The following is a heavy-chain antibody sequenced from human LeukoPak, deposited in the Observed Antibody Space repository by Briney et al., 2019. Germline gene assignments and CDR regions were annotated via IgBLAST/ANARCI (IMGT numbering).Heavy chain of an antibody. CDR3: TTQGSGYYYFDY. V-gene: IGHV3-23*01. CDR2: ISGGGGST. J-gene: IGHJ4*02. CDR1: GFTFSSYV. Sequence: PGGSLRLSCAASGFTFSSYVMNWVRQAPGKGLEWVSVISGGGGSTYYADSVKGRFTISRDNSKNTLFLQMTSLKTEDAAVYYCTTQGSGYYYFDYWGQGTLVNVFS. D-gene: IGHD3-22*01.